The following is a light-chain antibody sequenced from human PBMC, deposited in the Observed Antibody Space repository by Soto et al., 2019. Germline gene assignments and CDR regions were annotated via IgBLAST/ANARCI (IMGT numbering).Light chain of an antibody. CDR3: QVWDSSRDLHV. CDR1: NIESKS. CDR2: ADD. Sequence: SYELTQPPSVSVAPGQTARIMRGGNNIESKSVHWYQQKAGQAPVLVVYADDDRPSGIPERFSGSNSGNTATLTITRVEAGDEADYFCQVWDSSRDLHVFGSGTKVTVL. J-gene: IGLJ1*01. V-gene: IGLV3-21*02.